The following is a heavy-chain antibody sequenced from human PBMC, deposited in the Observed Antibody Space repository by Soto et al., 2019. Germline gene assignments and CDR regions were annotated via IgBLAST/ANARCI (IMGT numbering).Heavy chain of an antibody. Sequence: QVQLVQSGAEEKKPGASVKVSCKASGYTFTSYAMLWVRQAPGQRLEWMGWINAGNGNTKYSQKFQGRVTITRDTSASTAYMELSSLRSEDTAVYYCARDDYTYGMDVWGQGTTVTVSS. V-gene: IGHV1-3*05. CDR3: ARDDYTYGMDV. CDR2: INAGNGNT. J-gene: IGHJ6*02. CDR1: GYTFTSYA.